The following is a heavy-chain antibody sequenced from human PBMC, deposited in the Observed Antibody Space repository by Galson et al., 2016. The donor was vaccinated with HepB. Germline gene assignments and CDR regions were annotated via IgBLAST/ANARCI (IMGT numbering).Heavy chain of an antibody. CDR2: INPNSGGT. Sequence: SVKVSCKASGYTFIGYYMHWVRQAPGQGLEWMGWINPNSGGTTYAQNFQGRLTMTRDTPITTVNMERAGLRSDDTAMYYCPRYRRGGSFDMWGQGTMVTVSS. V-gene: IGHV1-2*02. J-gene: IGHJ3*02. D-gene: IGHD3-16*01. CDR3: PRYRRGGSFDM. CDR1: GYTFIGYY.